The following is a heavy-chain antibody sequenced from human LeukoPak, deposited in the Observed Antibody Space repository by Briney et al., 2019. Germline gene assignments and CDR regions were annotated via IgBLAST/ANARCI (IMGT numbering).Heavy chain of an antibody. Sequence: GRSLRLSCAASGFTFSTYAMHWVRQAPGKGLEWVAVISYDGSNKYYADSVKGRFTISRDNSKNTLSLQMNSLRAEDTAVYYCARDHYGFWSGFFYWGQGTLVSVSS. D-gene: IGHD3-3*01. J-gene: IGHJ4*02. CDR3: ARDHYGFWSGFFY. CDR1: GFTFSTYA. CDR2: ISYDGSNK. V-gene: IGHV3-30*04.